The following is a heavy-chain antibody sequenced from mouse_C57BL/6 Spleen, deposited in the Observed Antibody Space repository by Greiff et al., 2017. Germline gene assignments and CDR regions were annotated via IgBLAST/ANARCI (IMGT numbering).Heavy chain of an antibody. D-gene: IGHD2-4*01. CDR2: INPNNGGT. CDR3: ARGNYDYDAWFAY. Sequence: VQLKESGPELVKPGASVKMSCKASGYTFTDYNMHWVKQSHGKSLEWIGYINPNNGGTSYNQKFKGKATLTVNKSSSTAYMELRSLTSEDSAVYYCARGNYDYDAWFAYWGQGTLVTVSA. CDR1: GYTFTDYN. V-gene: IGHV1-22*01. J-gene: IGHJ3*01.